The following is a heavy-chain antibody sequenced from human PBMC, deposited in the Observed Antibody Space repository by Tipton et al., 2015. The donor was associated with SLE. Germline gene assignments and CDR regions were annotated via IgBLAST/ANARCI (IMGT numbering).Heavy chain of an antibody. V-gene: IGHV4-59*12. CDR2: IHYSGST. CDR3: ARTSGNFPFDY. J-gene: IGHJ4*02. CDR1: GGSMSSYY. D-gene: IGHD1-26*01. Sequence: TLSLTCTVSGGSMSSYYWSWIRRPPGKGLEWIGYIHYSGSTNYNPSLRSRVTISLDTSKSQFFLKLNSVTAADTAVYYCARTSGNFPFDYWGQGNLVTVSS.